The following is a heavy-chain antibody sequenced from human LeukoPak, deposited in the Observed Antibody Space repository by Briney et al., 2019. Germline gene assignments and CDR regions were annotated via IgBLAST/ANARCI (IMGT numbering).Heavy chain of an antibody. Sequence: PSETLSLTCAVYGGSFSGYYWSWIRQPPGKGLEWIGEINHSGSTNYNPSLKSRVTISVDTSKNQFSLKLSSVTAADTAVYYCARAAPVVVITTFPVEQYAFDIWGQGTMVTVSS. V-gene: IGHV4-34*01. CDR2: INHSGST. CDR1: GGSFSGYY. J-gene: IGHJ3*02. CDR3: ARAAPVVVITTFPVEQYAFDI. D-gene: IGHD3-22*01.